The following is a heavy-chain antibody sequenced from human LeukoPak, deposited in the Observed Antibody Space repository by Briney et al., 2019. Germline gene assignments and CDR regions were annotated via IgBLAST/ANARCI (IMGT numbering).Heavy chain of an antibody. V-gene: IGHV1-69*05. CDR1: GGTFSSYA. D-gene: IGHD4-17*01. CDR2: IIPIFGTA. J-gene: IGHJ4*02. Sequence: SVKVSCKASGGTFSSYAISWVRQAPGQGLVWMGGIIPIFGTANYAQKFQGRVTITTDESTSTAYMELSSLRSEDTAVYYCARGDYGDYFYYFDYWGQGTLVTVSS. CDR3: ARGDYGDYFYYFDY.